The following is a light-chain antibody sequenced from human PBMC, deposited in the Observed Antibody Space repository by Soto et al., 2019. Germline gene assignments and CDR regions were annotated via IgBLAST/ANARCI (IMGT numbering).Light chain of an antibody. Sequence: QSVLTQPASVSGSPGQSITISCNGSSSDVGAYNYVSWYQQHPGKAPRLMIYEVTNRPSGVSNRFSGSKSGNTASLTISGLRAEDEADYYCSSYTSGSTLVVFGGGTQLTVL. J-gene: IGLJ2*01. CDR1: SSDVGAYNY. V-gene: IGLV2-14*01. CDR2: EVT. CDR3: SSYTSGSTLVV.